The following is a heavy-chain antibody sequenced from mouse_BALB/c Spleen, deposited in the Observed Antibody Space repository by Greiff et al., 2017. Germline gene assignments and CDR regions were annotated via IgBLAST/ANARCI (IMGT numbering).Heavy chain of an antibody. CDR2: INPGSGGT. Sequence: LQESGAELVRPGTSVKVSCKASGYAFTNYLIEWVKQRPGQGLEWIGVINPGSGGTNYNEKFKGKATLTADKSSSTAYMQLSSLTSDDSAVYFCARRDYDYAAYWGQGTLVTVSA. CDR3: ARRDYDYAAY. J-gene: IGHJ3*01. V-gene: IGHV1-54*01. D-gene: IGHD2-4*01. CDR1: GYAFTNYL.